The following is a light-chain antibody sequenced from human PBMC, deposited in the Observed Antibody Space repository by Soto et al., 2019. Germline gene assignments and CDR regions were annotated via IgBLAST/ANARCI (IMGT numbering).Light chain of an antibody. V-gene: IGKV1-27*01. CDR2: NAS. CDR1: AGIINS. Sequence: DSWMSRSPSSLSASVGDRVTIGCRTSAGIINSLAWYQQRAGSAPQLLIYNASILQSGVPSRFSGSRSGTDFTLTISSLQPEDVAIYYCQTYKSALALSFGGGTKVEI. J-gene: IGKJ4*01. CDR3: QTYKSALALS.